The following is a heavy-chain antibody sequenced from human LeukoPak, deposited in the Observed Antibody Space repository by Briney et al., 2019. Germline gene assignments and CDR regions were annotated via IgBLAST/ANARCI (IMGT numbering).Heavy chain of an antibody. V-gene: IGHV4-39*01. J-gene: IGHJ4*02. CDR2: IYYSGST. CDR3: ARHAAVTKRHFDY. CDR1: GGSISSSSYY. D-gene: IGHD6-13*01. Sequence: PSETLSLTRTVSGGSISSSSYYWGWIRQPPGKGLEWIGSIYYSGSTYYNPSLKSRVTISVDTSKNQFSLKLSSVTAADTAVYYCARHAAVTKRHFDYWGQGTLVTVSS.